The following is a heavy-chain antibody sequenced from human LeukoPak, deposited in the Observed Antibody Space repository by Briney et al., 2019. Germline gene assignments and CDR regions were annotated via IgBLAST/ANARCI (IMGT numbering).Heavy chain of an antibody. CDR2: ISSSSSTI. Sequence: PGGSLRLSCAASGFTFSSYSMNWVRQAPGKGLEWVSYISSSSSTIYYADPVKGRFTISRDNAKNSLYLQMNSLRAEDTAVYYCARNVGTNWGQGTLVTVSS. V-gene: IGHV3-48*01. CDR1: GFTFSSYS. J-gene: IGHJ4*02. CDR3: ARNVGTN.